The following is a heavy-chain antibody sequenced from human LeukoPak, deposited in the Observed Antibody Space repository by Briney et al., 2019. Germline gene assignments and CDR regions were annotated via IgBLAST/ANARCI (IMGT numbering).Heavy chain of an antibody. CDR2: IYYSGST. V-gene: IGHV4-59*08. J-gene: IGHJ4*02. D-gene: IGHD3-10*01. CDR1: GGSISSYY. Sequence: SETLSLTCTVSGGSISSYYWSWIRQPPGKGLEWIGYIYYSGSTNYNPSLKSRVTISVDTSKNQFSLKRSSVTAADTAVYYCARHPPYGSGFSWGQGTLVTVSS. CDR3: ARHPPYGSGFS.